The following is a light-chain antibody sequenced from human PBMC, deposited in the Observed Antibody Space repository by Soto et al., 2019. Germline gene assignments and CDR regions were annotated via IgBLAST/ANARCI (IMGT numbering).Light chain of an antibody. CDR1: QSLLHSSGYVY. CDR3: LHALKSPRA. Sequence: DIVMTQSPLSLPVTPGEPASISCRSSQSLLHSSGYVYLDWYLQKPGQSPQLLIYLGSNRAFGGQDRYSCNVSERYFTLETIRVEAEDVGVYYCLHALKSPRAFGPGTKLEIK. V-gene: IGKV2-28*01. J-gene: IGKJ2*01. CDR2: LGS.